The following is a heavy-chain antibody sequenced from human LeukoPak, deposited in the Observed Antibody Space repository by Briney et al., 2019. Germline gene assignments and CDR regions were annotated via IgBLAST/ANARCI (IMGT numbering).Heavy chain of an antibody. J-gene: IGHJ4*02. CDR3: ARDREVLPEGEIDF. CDR1: GFNFDDYA. V-gene: IGHV3-9*01. Sequence: GRSLRLSCVASGFNFDDYAMHWVRHAPGKGLEWVSGISWNNGSIGYAVSVKGRFTISRDSVKKSLYLQMNSLRPEDTAFYYCARDREVLPEGEIDFWGQGILVTVSS. CDR2: ISWNNGSI. D-gene: IGHD2-21*01.